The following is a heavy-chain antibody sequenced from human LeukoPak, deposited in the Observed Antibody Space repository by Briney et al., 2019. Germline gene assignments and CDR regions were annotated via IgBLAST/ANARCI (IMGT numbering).Heavy chain of an antibody. J-gene: IGHJ6*03. V-gene: IGHV1-8*01. CDR1: GYTFTSYD. CDR3: ARARGYSYGSPEYYYYMDV. D-gene: IGHD5-18*01. Sequence: GASVKVSCKASGYTFTSYDINWVRQATGQGLEWMGWRNPNSGNTGYAQKFQGRVTMTRNTSISTAYMELSSLRSEDTAVYYCARARGYSYGSPEYYYYMDVWGKGTTVTISS. CDR2: RNPNSGNT.